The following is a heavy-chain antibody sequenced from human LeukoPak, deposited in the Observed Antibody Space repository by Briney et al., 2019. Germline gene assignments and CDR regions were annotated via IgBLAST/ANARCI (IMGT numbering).Heavy chain of an antibody. D-gene: IGHD1-26*01. CDR3: AKREYSGSYHPRGAFDI. CDR2: IIPIFGTA. Sequence: SVKVSCKASGGTFSSYAISWVRQAPGQGLEWMGRIIPIFGTANYAQKFQGRVTITTDESTSTVYMELSSLRSEDTAVYYCAKREYSGSYHPRGAFDIWGQGTMVTVSS. J-gene: IGHJ3*02. CDR1: GGTFSSYA. V-gene: IGHV1-69*05.